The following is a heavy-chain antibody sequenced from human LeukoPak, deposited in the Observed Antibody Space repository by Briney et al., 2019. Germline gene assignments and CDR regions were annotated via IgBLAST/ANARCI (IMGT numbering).Heavy chain of an antibody. D-gene: IGHD2-2*01. J-gene: IGHJ4*02. V-gene: IGHV1/OR15-1*02. CDR3: ARDGVVVPAAIGY. CDR1: GYIFTDYY. Sequence: GASVKVSCKASGYIFTDYYMHWVRQAPGQELGWMGRINPNSGGTNYAQKFQGRVTMTRDTSISTAYTELSSLRSEDTATYYCARDGVVVPAAIGYWGQGTLVTVSS. CDR2: INPNSGGT.